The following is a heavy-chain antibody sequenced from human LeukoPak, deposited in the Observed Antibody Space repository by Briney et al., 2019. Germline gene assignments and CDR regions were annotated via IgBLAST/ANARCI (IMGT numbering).Heavy chain of an antibody. Sequence: SETLSLTCTVSGGSISSYYWSWIRQPPGKGLEWIGYIEHSGSTYYNPSLESRVTVAVDTSKNQIFLRLNSVTPADTAVYYCAREGFGSLDKWGQGTLVTVSS. J-gene: IGHJ4*02. V-gene: IGHV4-59*01. CDR3: AREGFGSLDK. D-gene: IGHD3-10*01. CDR2: IEHSGST. CDR1: GGSISSYY.